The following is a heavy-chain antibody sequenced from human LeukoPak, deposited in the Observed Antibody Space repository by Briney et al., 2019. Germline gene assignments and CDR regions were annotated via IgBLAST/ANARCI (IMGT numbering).Heavy chain of an antibody. CDR2: IIPILGIA. V-gene: IGHV1-69*04. CDR3: ANAIAAAGPLDY. J-gene: IGHJ4*02. CDR1: GGTFSSYA. D-gene: IGHD6-13*01. Sequence: SVKVSCKASGGTFSSYAISWVRQAPGQGLEWMGRIIPILGIANYAQKFQGRVTITADKSTSTAYMKLSSLRSEDTAVYYCANAIAAAGPLDYWGQGTLVTVSS.